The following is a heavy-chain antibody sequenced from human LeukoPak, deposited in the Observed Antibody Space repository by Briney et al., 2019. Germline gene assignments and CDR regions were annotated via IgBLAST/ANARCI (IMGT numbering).Heavy chain of an antibody. CDR3: ARDLATRQRTGLYDS. Sequence: GGSLRLSCAASGISVSSNYMSWVRQAPGKGLQWVSVIYVDGSTYYADSVKGRITISRDNSRNTLYLQMDSLRAEDTAVYYCARDLATRQRTGLYDSWGQGALVTVSS. V-gene: IGHV3-66*01. CDR2: IYVDGST. J-gene: IGHJ4*02. D-gene: IGHD3-16*02. CDR1: GISVSSNY.